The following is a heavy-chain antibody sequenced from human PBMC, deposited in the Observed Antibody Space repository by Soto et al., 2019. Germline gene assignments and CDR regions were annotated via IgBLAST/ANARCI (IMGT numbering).Heavy chain of an antibody. V-gene: IGHV4-59*01. CDR2: IYYSGST. CDR1: GGSISSYY. CDR3: ARGGAYDILTGYSPLDY. J-gene: IGHJ4*02. Sequence: SETLSLTCTVSGGSISSYYWSWIRQPPGKGLEWIGYIYYSGSTNYNPSLKSRVTISVDTSKNQFSLKLSSVTAADTAVYYCARGGAYDILTGYSPLDYWGQGTLVTVSS. D-gene: IGHD3-9*01.